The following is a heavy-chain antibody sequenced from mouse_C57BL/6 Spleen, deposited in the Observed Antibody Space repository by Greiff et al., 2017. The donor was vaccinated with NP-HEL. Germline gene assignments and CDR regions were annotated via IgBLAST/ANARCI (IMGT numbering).Heavy chain of an antibody. J-gene: IGHJ2*01. V-gene: IGHV1-81*01. CDR1: GYTFTSYG. CDR2: IYPRSGNT. CDR3: ARSPKGGYFDY. Sequence: QVQLKESGAELARPGASVKLSCKASGYTFTSYGISWVKQRTGQGLEWIGEIYPRSGNTYYNEKFKGKATLTADKSSSTAYMELRSLTSEDSAVYFCARSPKGGYFDYWGQGTTLTVSS.